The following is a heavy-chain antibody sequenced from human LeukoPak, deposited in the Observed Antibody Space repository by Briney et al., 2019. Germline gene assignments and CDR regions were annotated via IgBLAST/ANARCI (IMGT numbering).Heavy chain of an antibody. CDR3: ARSTSPYYYDSGDVGY. V-gene: IGHV1-18*01. Sequence: ASVKVSCKASGYTFASYGYSWVRQAPGQGLEWMGWISAYNGNTNYAQKYQDRVTMTTDTFTSTAYLELRSLRSDDTAVYYCARSTSPYYYDSGDVGYWGQGTLVTVSS. CDR2: ISAYNGNT. J-gene: IGHJ4*02. CDR1: GYTFASYG. D-gene: IGHD3-22*01.